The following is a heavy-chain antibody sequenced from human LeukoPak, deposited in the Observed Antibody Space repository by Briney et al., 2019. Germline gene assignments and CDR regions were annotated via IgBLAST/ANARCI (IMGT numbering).Heavy chain of an antibody. V-gene: IGHV5-51*01. J-gene: IGHJ4*02. CDR1: GYSFTSYW. Sequence: GESLKISCKGSGYSFTSYWIGWVRQMPGKGLEWMGIIYPGDSDTRYSPSFQGQVTISADKSISTAYLQWSSLKASDTAMYYCARQYYYESSGYTGKYYFDYWGQGTLVTVSS. CDR2: IYPGDSDT. CDR3: ARQYYYESSGYTGKYYFDY. D-gene: IGHD3-22*01.